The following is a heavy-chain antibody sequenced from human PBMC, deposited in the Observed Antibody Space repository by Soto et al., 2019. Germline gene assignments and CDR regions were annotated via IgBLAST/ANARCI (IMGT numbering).Heavy chain of an antibody. Sequence: QVQLVQSGAEVKKPGASVKVSCKASGYTFTSYGISWVRQAPGQGLEWMGWISAYNGNTNYAQKLQGRVTMTTDTPTSTAYRELGSRSSDAPPVYYWARDSAGVVAANPGSAPGGQEPLVPVSS. CDR3: ARDSAGVVAANPGSAP. CDR2: ISAYNGNT. J-gene: IGHJ5*02. CDR1: GYTFTSYG. V-gene: IGHV1-18*01. D-gene: IGHD2-15*01.